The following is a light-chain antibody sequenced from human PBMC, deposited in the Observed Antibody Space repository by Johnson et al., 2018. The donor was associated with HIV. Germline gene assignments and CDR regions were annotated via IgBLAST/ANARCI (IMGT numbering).Light chain of an antibody. Sequence: QSVLTQPPSVSAAPGQKVTISCSGTNSNIGTYYVSWYQHLPGTAPKLLIYENNKRPSGIPDRFSGYKSGTSATLGITGLQTGDEADYYCGTWDSSLSAYVFGTGTKVTVL. CDR3: GTWDSSLSAYV. J-gene: IGLJ1*01. V-gene: IGLV1-51*02. CDR1: NSNIGTYY. CDR2: ENN.